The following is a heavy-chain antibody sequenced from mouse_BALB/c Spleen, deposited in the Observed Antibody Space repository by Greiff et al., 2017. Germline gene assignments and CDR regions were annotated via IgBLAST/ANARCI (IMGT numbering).Heavy chain of an antibody. CDR1: GFSLTGYG. D-gene: IGHD2-1*01. V-gene: IGHV2-6-7*01. Sequence: VQGVESGPGLVAPSQSLSITCTVSGFSLTGYGVNWVRQPPGKGLEWLGMIWGDGSTDYNSALKSRLSISKDNSKSQVFLKMNSLQTDDTARYYCARLFLLGFFDYWGQGTTLTVSS. J-gene: IGHJ2*01. CDR3: ARLFLLGFFDY. CDR2: IWGDGST.